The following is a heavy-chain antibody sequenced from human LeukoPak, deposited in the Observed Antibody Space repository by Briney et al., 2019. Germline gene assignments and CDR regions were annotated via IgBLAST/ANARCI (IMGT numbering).Heavy chain of an antibody. CDR3: ARGRAYCSSTSCYGAAH. CDR2: IIPIFGTA. D-gene: IGHD2-2*01. CDR1: GGTFSSYA. Sequence: ASVKVSCKASGGTFSSYAISWVRQAPGQGLEWMGGIIPIFGTANYAQKFQGRVTITADESTSTAYMELSSLRSEDTAVYYCARGRAYCSSTSCYGAAHWGQGTLVTVSS. V-gene: IGHV1-69*13. J-gene: IGHJ4*02.